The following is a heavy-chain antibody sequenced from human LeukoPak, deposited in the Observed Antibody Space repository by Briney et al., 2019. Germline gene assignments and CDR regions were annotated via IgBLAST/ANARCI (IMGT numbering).Heavy chain of an antibody. Sequence: SETLSLTCTVSGGSISSYYWSWIRQPPGKGLEWIGYIYYSGSTNYNPSLKSRVTISVDTSKNQFSLKLSSVTAADTAVYYCELYYYGMDVWGQGTTVTVSS. V-gene: IGHV4-59*01. CDR1: GGSISSYY. CDR3: ELYYYGMDV. J-gene: IGHJ6*02. CDR2: IYYSGST.